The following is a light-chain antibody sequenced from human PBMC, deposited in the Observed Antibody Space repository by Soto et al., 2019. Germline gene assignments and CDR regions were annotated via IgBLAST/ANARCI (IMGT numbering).Light chain of an antibody. Sequence: EIVMTQSPATLSVSPGERATLSCRARQSVSSNLAWYQQKRGQAPMLLIYGASTRSTCIPARFSGSGSGTEFTLTISSLQSEDFAVYYCQQYHNWPFTFGPGTKVDIK. V-gene: IGKV3D-15*01. J-gene: IGKJ3*01. CDR1: QSVSSN. CDR2: GAS. CDR3: QQYHNWPFT.